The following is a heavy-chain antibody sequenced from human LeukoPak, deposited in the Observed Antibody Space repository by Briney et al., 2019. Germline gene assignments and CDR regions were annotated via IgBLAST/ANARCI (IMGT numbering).Heavy chain of an antibody. J-gene: IGHJ4*02. CDR3: ARDGAPSGSYVGGFDY. Sequence: GGSLRLSCAASGFTFSSYAMHWVRQAPGKGLEWVAVISYDGSNKHYADSVKGRFTISRDNSKNTLYLQMNSLRAEDTAVYYCARDGAPSGSYVGGFDYWGQGTLVTVSS. CDR1: GFTFSSYA. V-gene: IGHV3-30-3*01. D-gene: IGHD1-26*01. CDR2: ISYDGSNK.